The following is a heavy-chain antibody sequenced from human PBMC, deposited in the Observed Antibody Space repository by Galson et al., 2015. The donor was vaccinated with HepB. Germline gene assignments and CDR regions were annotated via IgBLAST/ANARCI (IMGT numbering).Heavy chain of an antibody. D-gene: IGHD2-15*01. CDR3: ARGQEGSWNLLYYYYMDV. CDR1: GYTFTSYD. V-gene: IGHV1-8*01. Sequence: SVKVSCKASGYTFTSYDINWVRQATGQGLEWMGWMNPNSGNTGYAQKFQGRVTMTRNTSISTAYMELSSLRSEDTAVYYCARGQEGSWNLLYYYYMDVWGKGTTVTVSS. CDR2: MNPNSGNT. J-gene: IGHJ6*03.